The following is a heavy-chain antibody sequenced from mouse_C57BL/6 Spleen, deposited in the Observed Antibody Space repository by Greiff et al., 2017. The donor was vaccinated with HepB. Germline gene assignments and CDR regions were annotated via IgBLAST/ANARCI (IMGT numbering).Heavy chain of an antibody. CDR3: ARSYGNPYYFDY. J-gene: IGHJ2*01. Sequence: VQGVESGPELVKPGASVKISCKASGYAFSSSWMNWVKQRPGKGLEWIGRIYPGDGDTNYNGKFKGKATLTADKSSSTAYMQLSSLTSEDSAVYFCARSYGNPYYFDYWGQGTTLTVSS. CDR1: GYAFSSSW. V-gene: IGHV1-82*01. CDR2: IYPGDGDT. D-gene: IGHD2-10*02.